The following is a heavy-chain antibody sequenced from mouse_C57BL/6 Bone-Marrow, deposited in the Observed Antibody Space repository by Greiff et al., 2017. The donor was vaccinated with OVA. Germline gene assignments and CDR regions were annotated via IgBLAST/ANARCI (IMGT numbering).Heavy chain of an antibody. V-gene: IGHV1-54*01. D-gene: IGHD1-1*01. CDR1: GYAFTNYL. J-gene: IGHJ2*01. Sequence: QVQLQQSGAELVRPGTSVKVSCKASGYAFTNYLIEWVKQRPGQGLEWIGVINPGSGGTNYNEKFKGKATLTADKYSSTASMQLSSLTSEDSAVYFGARRKYTSGSGSNYWGKGTT. CDR2: INPGSGGT. CDR3: ARRKYTSGSGSNY.